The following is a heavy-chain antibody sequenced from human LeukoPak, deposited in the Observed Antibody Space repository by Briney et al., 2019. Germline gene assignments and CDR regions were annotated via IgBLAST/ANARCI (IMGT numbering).Heavy chain of an antibody. D-gene: IGHD6-13*01. CDR1: GGTFSSYA. CDR2: IIPIFGTA. J-gene: IGHJ4*02. Sequence: TSVKASCKASGGTFSSYAISWVRQAPGQGLEWMGGIIPIFGTANYAQKFQGRVTITADKSTSTAYMELSSLRSEDTAVYYCARDLGRSSSWYKGDYWGQGTLVTVSS. CDR3: ARDLGRSSSWYKGDY. V-gene: IGHV1-69*06.